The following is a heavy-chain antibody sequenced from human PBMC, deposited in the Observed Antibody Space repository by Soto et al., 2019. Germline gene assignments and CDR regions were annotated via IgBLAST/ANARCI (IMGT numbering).Heavy chain of an antibody. Sequence: EVQLVQSGAEVKKPGESLKISCKASGYSFDTYWIGWVRQIPGKGLEWMGIIYPDDSDTRYSPSFQGQINISADKSISTAYLQWSSLKSSDTAMYYCARQSRNWYFDLWCRGTLLTGSS. D-gene: IGHD2-2*01. J-gene: IGHJ2*01. CDR3: ARQSRNWYFDL. CDR1: GYSFDTYW. V-gene: IGHV5-51*01. CDR2: IYPDDSDT.